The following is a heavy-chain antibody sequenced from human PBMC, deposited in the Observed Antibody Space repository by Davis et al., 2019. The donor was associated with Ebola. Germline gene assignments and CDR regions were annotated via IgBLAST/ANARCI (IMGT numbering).Heavy chain of an antibody. D-gene: IGHD5-18*01. CDR2: IYPGDSDT. Sequence: ASVKVSCKGSGYSFTSYWIGWVRQMPGKGLEWMGIIYPGDSDTRYSPSFQGQVTILADKSISTAYLQWSSLKASDTAMYHCARQPSYGPSGAFDIWGQGTMVTVSS. V-gene: IGHV5-51*01. CDR3: ARQPSYGPSGAFDI. J-gene: IGHJ3*02. CDR1: GYSFTSYW.